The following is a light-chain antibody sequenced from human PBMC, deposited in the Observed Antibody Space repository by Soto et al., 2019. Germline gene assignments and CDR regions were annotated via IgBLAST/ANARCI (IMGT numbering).Light chain of an antibody. CDR3: ATWDDSPNGFYV. CDR2: RNN. V-gene: IGLV1-47*01. CDR1: TSNIGSNY. J-gene: IGLJ1*01. Sequence: QSAPTQPPSASGTPGQGVTISCSGSTSNIGSNYVYWYQQLPGTAPKLLIYRNNQRPSGVPDRFSGSKSGTSASLAISGLRSDDEADYFCATWDDSPNGFYVFGTGTKVTVL.